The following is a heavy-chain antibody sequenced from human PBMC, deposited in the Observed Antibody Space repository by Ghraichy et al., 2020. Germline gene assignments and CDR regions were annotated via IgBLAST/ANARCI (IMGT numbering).Heavy chain of an antibody. D-gene: IGHD4-23*01. CDR2: INHSGST. Sequence: ETLSLTCAVYGGSFSGYYWSWIRQPPGKGLEWIGEINHSGSTNYNPSLKSRVTISVDTSKNQFSLKLSSVTAADTAVYYCARGHGRGAYGGTPDYWGQGTLVTVSS. CDR1: GGSFSGYY. V-gene: IGHV4-34*01. J-gene: IGHJ4*02. CDR3: ARGHGRGAYGGTPDY.